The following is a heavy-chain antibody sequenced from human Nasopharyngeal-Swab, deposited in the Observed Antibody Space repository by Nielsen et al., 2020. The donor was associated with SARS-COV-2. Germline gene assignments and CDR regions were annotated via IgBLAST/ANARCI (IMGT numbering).Heavy chain of an antibody. V-gene: IGHV4-59*01. CDR3: ARESPAGDAFDI. D-gene: IGHD1-14*01. Sequence: RQAPGKGLEWIGYIYYSGSTNYNPSLKSRVTISVDTSKNQFSLKLSSVTAADTAVYYGARESPAGDAFDIWGQGTMVTVSS. CDR2: IYYSGST. J-gene: IGHJ3*02.